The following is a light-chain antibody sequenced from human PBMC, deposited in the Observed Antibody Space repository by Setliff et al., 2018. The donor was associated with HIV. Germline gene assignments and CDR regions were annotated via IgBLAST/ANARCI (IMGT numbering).Light chain of an antibody. V-gene: IGLV2-14*01. CDR3: QSYDSSLSGSPYV. Sequence: QSALTQPASVSGSPGQSITISCTGTSSDVGGYSHVSWYQQHPGKAPKLIIYEVRNRPSGVPDRFSGSKSGTSASLAITGLQAEDEADYYCQSYDSSLSGSPYVFGTGTKVTV. J-gene: IGLJ1*01. CDR1: SSDVGGYSH. CDR2: EVR.